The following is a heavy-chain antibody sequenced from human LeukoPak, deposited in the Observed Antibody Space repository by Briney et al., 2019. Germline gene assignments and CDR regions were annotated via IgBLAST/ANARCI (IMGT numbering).Heavy chain of an antibody. CDR2: TNPNSGNT. CDR3: ASEDRLRDYYYGMDV. CDR1: GYTFTSYD. D-gene: IGHD4-17*01. Sequence: GASVKVSCKASGYTFTSYDINWVRQATGQGLEWMGWTNPNSGNTGYAQKFQGRVTMTRNTSISTAYMELSSLRSEDTAVYYCASEDRLRDYYYGMDVWGQGTTVTVSS. J-gene: IGHJ6*02. V-gene: IGHV1-8*01.